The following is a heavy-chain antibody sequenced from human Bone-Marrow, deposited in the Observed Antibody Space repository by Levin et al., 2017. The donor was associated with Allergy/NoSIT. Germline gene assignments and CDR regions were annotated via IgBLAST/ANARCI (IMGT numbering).Heavy chain of an antibody. J-gene: IGHJ4*02. CDR3: CGWSGGSSGVDH. Sequence: PGGSLRLSCAASGFTFSSDNINWVRQPPGKGLEWVSSISTSSSYIYYADPVKGRFTISRDNAKNSLYLQMKSLRAEATAVYYCCGWSGGSSGVDHWGQGTLVTVSS. CDR2: ISTSSSYI. V-gene: IGHV3-21*01. CDR1: GFTFSSDN. D-gene: IGHD6-6*01.